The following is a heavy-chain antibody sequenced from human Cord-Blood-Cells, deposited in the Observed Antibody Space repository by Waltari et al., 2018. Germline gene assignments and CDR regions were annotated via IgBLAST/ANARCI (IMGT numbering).Heavy chain of an antibody. D-gene: IGHD7-27*01. CDR2: ISWNSGSI. J-gene: IGHJ3*02. CDR1: GFTFDDYA. CDR3: AKGIELGINDAFDI. Sequence: EVQLVESGGGLVQPGRSLRLSCAASGFTFDDYAMHWVRQAPGKGLEWVSGISWNSGSIGYADSVKGRFTISRDNANNSLYLQMNSLRAEDMALYYCAKGIELGINDAFDIWGQGTMVTVSS. V-gene: IGHV3-9*03.